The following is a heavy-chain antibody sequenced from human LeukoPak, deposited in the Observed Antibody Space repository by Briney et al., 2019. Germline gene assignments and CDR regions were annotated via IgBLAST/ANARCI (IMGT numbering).Heavy chain of an antibody. CDR3: VRISRSVSTDD. D-gene: IGHD5/OR15-5a*01. CDR2: IKQDGSDK. V-gene: IGHV3-7*01. Sequence: GGSLRLSCTASGFTFSSYWMSWVRQAPGKGLEWLANIKQDGSDKNYVDSVKGRFAISRDNAKNSLYLQMNSLRAEDTAVYYCVRISRSVSTDDWGQGTLVTVSS. CDR1: GFTFSSYW. J-gene: IGHJ4*02.